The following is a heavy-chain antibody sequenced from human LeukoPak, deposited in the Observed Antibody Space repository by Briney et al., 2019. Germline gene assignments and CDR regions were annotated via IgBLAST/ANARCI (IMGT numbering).Heavy chain of an antibody. J-gene: IGHJ5*02. V-gene: IGHV4-34*01. CDR1: GGSFSGYY. CDR2: INHSGST. CDR3: ARIPSGYCTNGVCQNWFDP. Sequence: PSETLSLTCAVYGGSFSGYYWNWIRQPPGKGLEWIGEINHSGSTSYNPSLKSRVTISVDTSKNQFSLKLSSVTAADTAVYYCARIPSGYCTNGVCQNWFDPWGQGTLVTVSS. D-gene: IGHD2-8*01.